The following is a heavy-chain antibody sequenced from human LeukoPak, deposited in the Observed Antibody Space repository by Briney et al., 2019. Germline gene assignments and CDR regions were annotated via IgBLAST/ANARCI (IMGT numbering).Heavy chain of an antibody. V-gene: IGHV3-23*01. J-gene: IGHJ4*02. D-gene: IGHD3-10*01. CDR3: ARKSASGNYPLDY. CDR2: ISADSATT. CDR1: GLNFGSYS. Sequence: GGSLRLSCAASGLNFGSYSMTWVRQAPGKGLERVSVISADSATTFYADSVKGRFTISRDNAKNTVFLQMSSLRAEDTALYYCARKSASGNYPLDYWGQGTLVTVSS.